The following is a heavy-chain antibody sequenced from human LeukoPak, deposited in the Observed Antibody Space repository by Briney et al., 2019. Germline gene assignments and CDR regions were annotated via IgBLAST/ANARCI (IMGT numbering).Heavy chain of an antibody. D-gene: IGHD2-8*02. V-gene: IGHV3-7*01. CDR2: IKQDGTEK. CDR3: ARAPATNEWRCMDY. J-gene: IGHJ4*02. CDR1: GFTFSNYW. Sequence: GGSLRLSCAASGFTFSNYWMGWVRQAPGKGLEWVANIKQDGTEKRYVDPVKGRFTISRDNAKNPLYLQMNSLRAEDTAVYYCARAPATNEWRCMDYWGQGTLVTVSS.